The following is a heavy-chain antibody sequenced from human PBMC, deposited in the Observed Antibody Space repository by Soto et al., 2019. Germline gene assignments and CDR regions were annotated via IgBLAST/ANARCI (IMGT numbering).Heavy chain of an antibody. CDR2: LYWDDDK. V-gene: IGHV2-5*02. D-gene: IGHD5-18*01. Sequence: QITLKESGPTLVKPTQTLTLTCTFSGFSLSTRGVGVGWIRQPPGKALEWLALLYWDDDKGYSPSLKSRRTISKDTSKNQVVLTVTTMDPVDTATYYCAHRPRGYSYYFDYWGQGTLVTVSS. CDR3: AHRPRGYSYYFDY. CDR1: GFSLSTRGVG. J-gene: IGHJ4*02.